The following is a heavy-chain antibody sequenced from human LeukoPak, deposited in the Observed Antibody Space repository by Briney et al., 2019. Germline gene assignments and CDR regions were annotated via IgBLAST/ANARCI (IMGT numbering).Heavy chain of an antibody. J-gene: IGHJ5*02. Sequence: KTSETLSPTCAVYGGSFSGYYWSWIRQPPGKGLEWIGEINHSGSTNYNPPLKSRVTISVDMSKNQFSLKLSSVTAADTAVYYCARPTYYYGPGFDPWGQGTLVTVSS. V-gene: IGHV4-34*01. D-gene: IGHD3-10*01. CDR3: ARPTYYYGPGFDP. CDR1: GGSFSGYY. CDR2: INHSGST.